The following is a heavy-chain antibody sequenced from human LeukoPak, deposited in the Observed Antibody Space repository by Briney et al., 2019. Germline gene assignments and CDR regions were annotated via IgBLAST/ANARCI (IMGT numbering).Heavy chain of an antibody. V-gene: IGHV3-30-3*01. CDR2: ISYDGSNK. CDR1: GFTFSSYA. CDR3: ARDKGYYDFWSGHDY. J-gene: IGHJ4*02. Sequence: GGSLRLSCAASGFTFSSYAMHWVRQAPGKGLEWVAVISYDGSNKYYADSVKGRFTISRDNPKNTLYLQMNSLRAEDTAVYYCARDKGYYDFWSGHDYWGQGTLVTVSS. D-gene: IGHD3-3*01.